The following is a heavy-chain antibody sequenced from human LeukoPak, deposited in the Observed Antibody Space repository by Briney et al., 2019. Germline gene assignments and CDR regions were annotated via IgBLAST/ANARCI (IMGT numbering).Heavy chain of an antibody. CDR3: ARATYYYGSESYRGYFQH. J-gene: IGHJ1*01. CDR1: GGSFSGYY. D-gene: IGHD3-10*01. V-gene: IGHV4-34*01. CDR2: INHSGST. Sequence: SETLSLTCAVYGGSFSGYYWSWIRQPPGKGLEWIGEINHSGSTNYNPSLKSRVTISVDTSKNQFSLKLSSVTAADTAVYYCARATYYYGSESYRGYFQHWGQGTLVTVSS.